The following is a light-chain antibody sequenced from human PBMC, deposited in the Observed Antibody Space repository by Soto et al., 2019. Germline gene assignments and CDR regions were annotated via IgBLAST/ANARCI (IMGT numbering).Light chain of an antibody. J-gene: IGLJ2*01. Sequence: QSVLTQPPSVSGAPGQRVTISCTGSSSNIGARYDVHWYQQLPGTAPKLLIYGNSNRPSGVPDRFSGSKSGTSASLAITGLQAEDEADYYRQSFDGTLSGYVVFGGGTKLTVL. CDR1: SSNIGARYD. V-gene: IGLV1-40*01. CDR3: QSFDGTLSGYVV. CDR2: GNS.